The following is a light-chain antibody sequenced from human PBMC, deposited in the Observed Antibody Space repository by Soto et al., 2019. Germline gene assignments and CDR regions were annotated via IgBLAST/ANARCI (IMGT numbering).Light chain of an antibody. Sequence: EIVLTQSPGTLSLSPGERATLSCRASQSVSSSYLAWYQQKPGQAPRLLIYGASSRATGIPDRFSGSGPGTDFTLTISRLEPDDSAVYYCQQRSNWPLTFGGGTKV. CDR1: QSVSSSY. J-gene: IGKJ4*01. CDR3: QQRSNWPLT. V-gene: IGKV3D-20*02. CDR2: GAS.